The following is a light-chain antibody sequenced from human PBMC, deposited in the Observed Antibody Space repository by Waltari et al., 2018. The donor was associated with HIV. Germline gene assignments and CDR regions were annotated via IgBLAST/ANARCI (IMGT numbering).Light chain of an antibody. Sequence: QSALTQPASVSGSPGQSITLSCTGTTSDVGTYDFVSWYQQHPGKAPKLIIFEVSERPSGVSDRFSGSKSGNTASLTISGLQADDEADYYCCSFAASSTLLFGGGTRLTVL. J-gene: IGLJ2*01. V-gene: IGLV2-23*02. CDR2: EVS. CDR3: CSFAASSTLL. CDR1: TSDVGTYDF.